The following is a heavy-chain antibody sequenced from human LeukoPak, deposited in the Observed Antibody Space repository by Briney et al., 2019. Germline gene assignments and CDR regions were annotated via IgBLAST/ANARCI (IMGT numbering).Heavy chain of an antibody. CDR3: ARDYGMATINDYYYGMDV. CDR2: IIPIFGTA. J-gene: IGHJ6*02. D-gene: IGHD5-24*01. V-gene: IGHV1-69*13. Sequence: ASVKVSCKASGGTFSNYAISWVRQAPGQGLEWMGGIIPIFGTANYAQKFQGRVTITADESTSTAYMELSSLRSEDTAVYYCARDYGMATINDYYYGMDVWGQGTTVTVSS. CDR1: GGTFSNYA.